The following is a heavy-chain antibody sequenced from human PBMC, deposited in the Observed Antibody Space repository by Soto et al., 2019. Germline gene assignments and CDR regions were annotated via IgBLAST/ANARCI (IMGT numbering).Heavy chain of an antibody. D-gene: IGHD3-16*01. CDR2: ISYSAKT. V-gene: IGHV4-38-2*01. CDR1: GYSITSGFY. J-gene: IGHJ4*02. CDR3: TRGAGAPWVRFDS. Sequence: SETLSLTCGVSGYSITSGFYWGWVRQSPGKGLEWIGTISYSAKTFYNPSLASRFSMAVDPSKNQFSLRLTSVTAADTALYYCTRGAGAPWVRFDSWGRGILVTVSS.